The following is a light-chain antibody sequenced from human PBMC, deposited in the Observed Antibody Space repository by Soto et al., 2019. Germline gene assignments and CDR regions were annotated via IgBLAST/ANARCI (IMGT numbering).Light chain of an antibody. V-gene: IGLV2-8*01. CDR2: EVS. J-gene: IGLJ3*02. CDR1: SSDVGAYKY. Sequence: QSALTQPPSASGSPGQSVTISCTGTSSDVGAYKYVSWYQQYPGKAPKLMIYEVSKRPSGFPDRFSGSKSGNTASLTVSGLQAEDEADYYCTSYVGSNTWVFGGGTKLTVL. CDR3: TSYVGSNTWV.